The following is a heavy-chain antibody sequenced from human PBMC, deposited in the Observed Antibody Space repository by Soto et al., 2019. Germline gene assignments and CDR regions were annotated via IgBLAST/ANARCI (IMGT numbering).Heavy chain of an antibody. Sequence: SETLSLTCAVSGGSISSGGSSWSWIRQPPGKGLEWIGYIYYSGSTNYNPSLKSRVTISVDTSKNQFSLKLSSVTAADTAVYYCARLHSGTFSSYLDYWGHGTLVTV. J-gene: IGHJ4*01. D-gene: IGHD6-6*01. CDR1: GGSISSGGSS. CDR3: ARLHSGTFSSYLDY. V-gene: IGHV4-61*08. CDR2: IYYSGST.